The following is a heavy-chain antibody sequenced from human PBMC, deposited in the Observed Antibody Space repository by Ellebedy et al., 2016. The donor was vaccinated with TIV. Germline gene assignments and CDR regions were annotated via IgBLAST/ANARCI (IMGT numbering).Heavy chain of an antibody. V-gene: IGHV1-2*02. CDR3: ARVVIGGYDSEYYFDY. D-gene: IGHD5-12*01. CDR2: INPNSGGT. J-gene: IGHJ4*02. CDR1: GYTFTGYY. Sequence: AASVKVSCKASGYTFTGYYMHWVRQAPGQGLEWMGWINPNSGGTNYAQKFQGRVTMTRDTSISTAYMELSRLRSDDTAVYYCARVVIGGYDSEYYFDYWGQGTLVTVSS.